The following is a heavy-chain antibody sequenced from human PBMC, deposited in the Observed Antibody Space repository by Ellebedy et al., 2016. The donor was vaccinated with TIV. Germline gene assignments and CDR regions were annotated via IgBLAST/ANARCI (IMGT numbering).Heavy chain of an antibody. CDR1: GGSINSSNSY. CDR3: ARPKRELARDYYYYYYIDV. V-gene: IGHV4-39*01. J-gene: IGHJ6*03. CDR2: IYYSGSS. Sequence: GSLRLXCSVSGGSINSSNSYWAWIRQTPGKGLEWIGSIYYSGSSHYNPSLKSRVTISIDTAKNQFSLKLSSVTVADTAVYYCARPKRELARDYYYYYYIDVWGRGTTVTVSS. D-gene: IGHD1-7*01.